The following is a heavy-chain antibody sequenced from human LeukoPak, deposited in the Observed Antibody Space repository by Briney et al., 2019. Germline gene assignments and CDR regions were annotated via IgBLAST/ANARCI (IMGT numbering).Heavy chain of an antibody. CDR3: ARDINGYYYDSHGYYPTDL. V-gene: IGHV1-24*01. J-gene: IGHJ5*02. D-gene: IGHD3-22*01. CDR1: GYTLTELS. CDR2: FDPEDGET. Sequence: ASVKVSCKVSGYTLTELSMHWVRQAPGKGLEWMGGFDPEDGETIYAQKFQGRVTMTEDTSTDTAYMELSSLRSEDTAMYYCARDINGYYYDSHGYYPTDLWGQGTLVTVSS.